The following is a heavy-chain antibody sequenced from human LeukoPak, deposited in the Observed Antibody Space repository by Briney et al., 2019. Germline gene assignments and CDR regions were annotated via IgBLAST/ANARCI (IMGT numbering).Heavy chain of an antibody. CDR3: ARVSGWYLYYYYYGMDV. D-gene: IGHD6-19*01. CDR2: INHSGST. CDR1: GGSFSGYY. V-gene: IGHV4-34*01. Sequence: SETLSLTCAVYGGSFSGYYWSWIRQPPGKGLEWIGEINHSGSTNYNPSLKSRVTISVDTSKNQFSLKLSSVTAADTAVYYCARVSGWYLYYYYYGMDVWGQGTTVTVSS. J-gene: IGHJ6*02.